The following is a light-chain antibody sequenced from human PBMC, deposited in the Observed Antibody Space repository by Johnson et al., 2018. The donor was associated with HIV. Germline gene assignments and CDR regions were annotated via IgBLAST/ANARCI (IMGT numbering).Light chain of an antibody. CDR3: GVWDASLSPHYV. CDR2: EDN. J-gene: IGLJ1*01. Sequence: QPVLTQPPSVSAAPGQRVNISCSGNSSNIENYFVSWYQQLPGAAPRLLIYEDNKRPSGIPDRFSGSKSGASATLGIPGLQTGDEADYYCGVWDASLSPHYVFGTGTTVIVL. V-gene: IGLV1-51*02. CDR1: SSNIENYF.